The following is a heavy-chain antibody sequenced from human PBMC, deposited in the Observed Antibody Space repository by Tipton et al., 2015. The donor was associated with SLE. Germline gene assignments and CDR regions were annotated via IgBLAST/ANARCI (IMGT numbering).Heavy chain of an antibody. V-gene: IGHV4-61*09. J-gene: IGHJ6*03. CDR2: IYTSGST. D-gene: IGHD1-26*01. CDR1: GGSISSGSYY. CDR3: ARCIVGANSYYYYMDV. Sequence: TLSLTCTVSGGSISSGSYYWSWIRQPAGKGLEWIGYIYTSGSTNYNPSLKSRVTISVDTSKNQFSLKLSSVTAADTAVYYCARCIVGANSYYYYMDVWGKGTTVTASS.